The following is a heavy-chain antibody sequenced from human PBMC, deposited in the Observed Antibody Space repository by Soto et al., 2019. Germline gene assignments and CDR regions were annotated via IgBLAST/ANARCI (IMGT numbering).Heavy chain of an antibody. D-gene: IGHD6-19*01. J-gene: IGHJ4*01. CDR3: ARSLAVPGARIDY. CDR2: VYYTGST. Sequence: PSETLSLTCSVSGGSISGSYWSWIRHSPGKGLAWLGYVYYTGSTNYSPSLRSRVSISVDTSKNEFSLRLSSVTAADTAAYFCARSLAVPGARIDYWGHGTQVNVSS. CDR1: GGSISGSY. V-gene: IGHV4-59*01.